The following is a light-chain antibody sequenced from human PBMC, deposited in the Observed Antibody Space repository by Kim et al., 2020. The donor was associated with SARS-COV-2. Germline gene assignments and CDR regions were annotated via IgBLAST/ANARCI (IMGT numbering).Light chain of an antibody. J-gene: IGLJ2*01. CDR2: EET. Sequence: PGKRCRAACAGDRLGDKYVCWDRQQPGRAPGLGVYEETKGPSGGPGRCSGSKGGGTAALAIGGAQAMDEADYYCQAWENRVTLVFGGGTQLTVL. CDR1: RLGDKY. CDR3: QAWENRVTLV. V-gene: IGLV3-1*01.